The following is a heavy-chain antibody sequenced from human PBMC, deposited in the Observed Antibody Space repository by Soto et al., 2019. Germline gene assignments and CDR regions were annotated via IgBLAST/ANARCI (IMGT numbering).Heavy chain of an antibody. Sequence: VQLVQSGAEVKKPGSSVKVSCKASGGTFSSYTISWVRQAPGQGLEWMGRIIPILGIANYAQKFQGRVTITADKSTSTAYMELSSLRSEDTAVYYCARGAYDYIWGSYEDYWGQGTLVTVSS. CDR1: GGTFSSYT. D-gene: IGHD3-16*01. V-gene: IGHV1-69*02. CDR3: ARGAYDYIWGSYEDY. J-gene: IGHJ4*02. CDR2: IIPILGIA.